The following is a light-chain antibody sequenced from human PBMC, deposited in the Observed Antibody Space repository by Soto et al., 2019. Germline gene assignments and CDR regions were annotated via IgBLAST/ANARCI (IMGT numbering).Light chain of an antibody. Sequence: EIVLTQSPATLYLSPGERATLSCRASQSVSSYLAWYQQKPGQTPRLLIYDASNRATGIPARFSGSGSGTDFTLTISSLEPEDFAVYYCQQRSSWPRTFGQGTKLEIK. CDR2: DAS. V-gene: IGKV3-11*01. CDR1: QSVSSY. CDR3: QQRSSWPRT. J-gene: IGKJ2*01.